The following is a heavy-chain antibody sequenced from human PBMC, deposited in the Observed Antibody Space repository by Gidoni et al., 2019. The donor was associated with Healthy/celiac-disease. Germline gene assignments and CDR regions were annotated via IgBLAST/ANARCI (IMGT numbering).Heavy chain of an antibody. CDR1: GGTFSSYA. Sequence: QVQLVQSGAEVKKPGSSVKVSCTASGGTFSSYAISWVRQAPGQGLEWMGGIIPILGIANYAQKFQGRVTITADKSTSTAYMELSSLRSEDTAVYYCARWHRDTLRGAFDIWGQGTMVTVSS. J-gene: IGHJ3*02. D-gene: IGHD2-21*02. CDR3: ARWHRDTLRGAFDI. V-gene: IGHV1-69*10. CDR2: IIPILGIA.